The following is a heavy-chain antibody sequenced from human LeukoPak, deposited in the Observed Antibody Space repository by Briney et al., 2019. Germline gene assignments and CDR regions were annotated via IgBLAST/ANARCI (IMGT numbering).Heavy chain of an antibody. Sequence: GGSLRLSCAASGFTFRNYAMTWVRQAPGKGLDWVSRTSGSGDIKLYADSVKGRFTISRTNSENRLYLQMNSLRAEDTAVYYCANYRSGGGGYYSGLEHWGQGTLVAVSS. J-gene: IGHJ4*02. CDR2: TSGSGDIK. CDR1: GFTFRNYA. D-gene: IGHD2-15*01. V-gene: IGHV3-23*01. CDR3: ANYRSGGGGYYSGLEH.